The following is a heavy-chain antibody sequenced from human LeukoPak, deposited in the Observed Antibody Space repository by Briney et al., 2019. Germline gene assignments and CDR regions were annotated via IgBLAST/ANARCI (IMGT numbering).Heavy chain of an antibody. D-gene: IGHD3-9*01. CDR3: ARGGYYDILTGYYPNYYYMDV. Sequence: SVKVSCKASGGTFSSYAISWVRQAPGQGPEWMGGIIPIFGTANYAQKFQGRVTITADESTSTAYMELSSLRSEDTAVYYCARGGYYDILTGYYPNYYYMDVWGKGTTVTVSS. CDR1: GGTFSSYA. V-gene: IGHV1-69*13. CDR2: IIPIFGTA. J-gene: IGHJ6*03.